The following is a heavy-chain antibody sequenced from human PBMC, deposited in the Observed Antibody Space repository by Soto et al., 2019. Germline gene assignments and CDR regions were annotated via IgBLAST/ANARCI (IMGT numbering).Heavy chain of an antibody. CDR3: ARHSDDYGWYDY. CDR1: GGSISSSSYY. CDR2: IYYSGST. J-gene: IGHJ4*02. V-gene: IGHV4-39*01. D-gene: IGHD4-17*01. Sequence: SETLSLTCTVSGGSISSSSYYWGWIRQPPGKGLEWIGSIYYSGSTYYNPSLKSRVTISVDTSKNQFSLKLSSVTAADTAVYYCARHSDDYGWYDYWGQGTLVTVSS.